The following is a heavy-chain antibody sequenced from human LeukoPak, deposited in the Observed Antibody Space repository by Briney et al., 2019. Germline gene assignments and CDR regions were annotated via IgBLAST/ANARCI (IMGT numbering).Heavy chain of an antibody. CDR3: ATEQWLDGNAFDI. V-gene: IGHV3-30*04. D-gene: IGHD6-19*01. CDR2: ISYDGSQK. J-gene: IGHJ3*02. CDR1: GFTFSNYA. Sequence: GRSLRLSCAASGFTFSNYAMHWVRQAPGKGLEWVAVISYDGSQKYHADSVKGRFTISRDSSKNTLFLQMNSLRPEDTAVYYCATEQWLDGNAFDIWGQGTMVTVSS.